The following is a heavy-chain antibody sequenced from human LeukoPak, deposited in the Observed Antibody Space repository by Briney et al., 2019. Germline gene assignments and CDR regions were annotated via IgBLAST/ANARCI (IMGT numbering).Heavy chain of an antibody. Sequence: GRSLRLSCAASGFTFSSYAMHWVRQAQGKGLQWLALTSDDGSAKYYADSVKGRFTISRDNSQNTLYLQMNSLRADETAIYYCARAPGGFHGDYSPIAYWGQGTLVTVSS. CDR3: ARAPGGFHGDYSPIAY. CDR1: GFTFSSYA. CDR2: TSDDGSAK. J-gene: IGHJ4*02. V-gene: IGHV3-30-3*01. D-gene: IGHD4-17*01.